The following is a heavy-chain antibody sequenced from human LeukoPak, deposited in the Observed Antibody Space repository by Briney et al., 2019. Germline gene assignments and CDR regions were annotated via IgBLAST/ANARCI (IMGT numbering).Heavy chain of an antibody. CDR2: IYYSGST. J-gene: IGHJ4*02. CDR3: SRVPLIGAWRFDS. Sequence: PSETLSLTCTVSGGSISSSSYYWGWIRQPPGKGLEWIGSIYYSGSTYYNPSLKSRVSILIDTSKNQFSLNLNSVTAADTALFYCSRVPLIGAWRFDSWGQGTLVTVSS. D-gene: IGHD7-27*01. CDR1: GGSISSSSYY. V-gene: IGHV4-39*07.